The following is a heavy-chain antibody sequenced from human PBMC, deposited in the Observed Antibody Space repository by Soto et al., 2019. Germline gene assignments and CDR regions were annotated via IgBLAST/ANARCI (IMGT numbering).Heavy chain of an antibody. J-gene: IGHJ4*02. CDR3: GHYSSTSSFDY. V-gene: IGHV1-46*01. Sequence: PVKVACKTFGYSFTNYYIHWVRQAPGQGLEWMGIINPSGGGTTYAQKFQGRVTMTRDTSTSTVYMDLSSLRSEDTGVYYCGHYSSTSSFDYWGQGTLVTVSS. CDR1: GYSFTNYY. CDR2: INPSGGGT. D-gene: IGHD6-13*01.